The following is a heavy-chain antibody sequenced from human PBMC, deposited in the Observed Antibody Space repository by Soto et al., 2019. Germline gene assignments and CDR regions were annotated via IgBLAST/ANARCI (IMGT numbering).Heavy chain of an antibody. CDR1: GFTFSSYW. CDR2: IKQDGSEK. Sequence: GGSLRLSCAASGFTFSSYWMSWVRQAPGKGLEWVANIKQDGSEKYYVDSVKGRFTISRDNAKNSLYLQMNSLRAEDTAVYYCARDRAKSYYGSGSYPKYWGQGTLVTVSS. D-gene: IGHD3-10*01. CDR3: ARDRAKSYYGSGSYPKY. J-gene: IGHJ4*02. V-gene: IGHV3-7*01.